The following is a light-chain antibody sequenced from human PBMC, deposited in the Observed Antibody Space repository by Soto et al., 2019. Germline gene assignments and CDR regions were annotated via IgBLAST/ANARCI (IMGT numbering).Light chain of an antibody. J-gene: IGLJ1*01. CDR2: EVT. CDR3: SSFTSRFTFV. CDR1: SSDVGGYNH. Sequence: QSVLTQPASVSGSPGQSITISCTGTSSDVGGYNHVTWYQQHPGKAPKLMISEVTNRPSGVSDRFSGSKSGNTASLTISGLQAEDEADYYCSSFTSRFTFVFGTGTKVTVL. V-gene: IGLV2-14*01.